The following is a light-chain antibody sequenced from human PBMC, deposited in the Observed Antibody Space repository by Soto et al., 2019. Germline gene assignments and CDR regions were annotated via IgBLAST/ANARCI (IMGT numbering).Light chain of an antibody. CDR2: EVT. V-gene: IGLV2-14*01. J-gene: IGLJ1*01. CDR3: TSYAGGNNV. Sequence: QSVLTQPASVSGSPGQSITISCTGTTSDVGGYNYVSWYQQHPGKAPKVMIYEVTNRPSGVSNRFSGSKSGNTASLTISGLQAEDEADYYCTSYAGGNNVFGTGTKLTVL. CDR1: TSDVGGYNY.